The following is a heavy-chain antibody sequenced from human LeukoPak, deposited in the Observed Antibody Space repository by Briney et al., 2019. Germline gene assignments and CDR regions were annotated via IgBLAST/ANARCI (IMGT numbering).Heavy chain of an antibody. Sequence: SETLSLTCAVSGGSISSSNWWSWVRQPPGKGLEWIGEIYHSGSTYYNPSLKSRVTISVDMSKNQFSLKLSSVTAADTAIYYCARDASRIQLWPLWGQGTLVTVSS. V-gene: IGHV4-4*02. CDR1: GGSISSSNW. J-gene: IGHJ4*02. CDR3: ARDASRIQLWPL. CDR2: IYHSGST. D-gene: IGHD5-18*01.